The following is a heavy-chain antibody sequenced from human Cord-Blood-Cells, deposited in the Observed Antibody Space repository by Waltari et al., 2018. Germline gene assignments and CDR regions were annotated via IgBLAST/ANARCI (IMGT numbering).Heavy chain of an antibody. CDR1: GYSFTSYW. J-gene: IGHJ3*02. D-gene: IGHD7-27*01. V-gene: IGHV5-51*01. CDR2: IYPGDTDT. Sequence: EVQLVQSGAEVKKPGESLKISCKGSGYSFTSYWIGWVRQMPGNGLEWMGIIYPGDTDTRYSPPFQGQVTISADKSISTAYLQWSSLKASDTAMYYCARPAPLTGEAYAFDIWGQGTMVTVSS. CDR3: ARPAPLTGEAYAFDI.